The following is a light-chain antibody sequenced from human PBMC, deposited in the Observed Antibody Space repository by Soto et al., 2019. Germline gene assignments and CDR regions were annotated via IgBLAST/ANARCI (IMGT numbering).Light chain of an antibody. CDR3: QQYGSSWGT. J-gene: IGKJ1*01. V-gene: IGKV3-20*01. CDR1: QSVSSY. CDR2: GAS. Sequence: EIVLTQSPATLSFSPGERTTLSFRASQSVSSYLAWYQQKPGQAPRLLIYGASSRATGIPDRFSGSGSGTDFTLTISRLEPEDFAVYYCQQYGSSWGTFGQGTKVDIK.